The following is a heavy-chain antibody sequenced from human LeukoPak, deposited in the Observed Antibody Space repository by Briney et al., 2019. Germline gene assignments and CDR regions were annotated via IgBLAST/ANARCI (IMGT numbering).Heavy chain of an antibody. J-gene: IGHJ5*01. D-gene: IGHD6-19*01. CDR2: IIPIFGTA. Sequence: GASVKVSSKPSGGTFSIYAISWVRQAPGPGLEWLGGIIPIFGTANYAQKFQGRVTITPDKSTGTAYMELSSLRSEDTAGYYCARFGEAVAGNNWFDSWGQGTLVTVSS. CDR3: ARFGEAVAGNNWFDS. V-gene: IGHV1-69*06. CDR1: GGTFSIYA.